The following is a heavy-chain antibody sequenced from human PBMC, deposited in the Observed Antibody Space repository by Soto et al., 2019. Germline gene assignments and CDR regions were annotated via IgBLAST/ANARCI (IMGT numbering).Heavy chain of an antibody. CDR3: ARVNSSDILYYYYGMDV. CDR2: INPSGGST. V-gene: IGHV1-46*01. CDR1: AYTFTSYY. D-gene: IGHD6-19*01. J-gene: IGHJ6*01. Sequence: ASVKVSCKSSAYTFTSYYIHCVRQAPGQGLEWMGIINPSGGSTSYAQKFQGRVTMTRDTSTSTVYMELSSLRSEDTAVYYCARVNSSDILYYYYGMDVWGQGTTVTVSS.